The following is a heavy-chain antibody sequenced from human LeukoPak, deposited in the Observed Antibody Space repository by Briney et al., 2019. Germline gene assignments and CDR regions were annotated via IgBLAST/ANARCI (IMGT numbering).Heavy chain of an antibody. Sequence: GGSLRLSCAASGFTVSSNYMSWVRQAPGKGLEWVAYISFTSGTIYYADSVEGRFTVSRDNARNSSFLQLKALRAEDTAVYYCARVDTKSYGSAYMDVWGSGTTVTVSS. CDR1: GFTVSSNY. V-gene: IGHV3-48*04. D-gene: IGHD3-10*01. CDR3: ARVDTKSYGSAYMDV. J-gene: IGHJ6*03. CDR2: ISFTSGTI.